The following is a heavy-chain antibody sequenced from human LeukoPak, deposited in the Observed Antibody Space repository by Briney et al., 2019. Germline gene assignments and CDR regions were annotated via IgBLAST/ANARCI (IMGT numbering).Heavy chain of an antibody. J-gene: IGHJ3*02. Sequence: GESLKISCKGSGYSFTSYWIGWVRQMPGKGLEWMGIIYPGDSDTRYSPSFQGQVTISADKSISTAYLQWSSLKASDTAMYYCARRLDYGDYARGPNDAFDIWGQGTMVTVSS. CDR2: IYPGDSDT. CDR1: GYSFTSYW. CDR3: ARRLDYGDYARGPNDAFDI. V-gene: IGHV5-51*01. D-gene: IGHD4-17*01.